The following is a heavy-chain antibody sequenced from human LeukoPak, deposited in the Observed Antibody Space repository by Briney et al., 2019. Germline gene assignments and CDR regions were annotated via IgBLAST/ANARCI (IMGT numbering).Heavy chain of an antibody. Sequence: PGGSLRLSCAVSGFTFDDYAMHWVRQVPGKGLEWVSGISWNSDNIGYGDSVKSRFTISRDNAKNSLYLQMNSLRAEDTAVYYCARGDPLDYWGQGTLVTVSS. V-gene: IGHV3-9*01. CDR1: GFTFDDYA. CDR3: ARGDPLDY. CDR2: ISWNSDNI. J-gene: IGHJ4*02.